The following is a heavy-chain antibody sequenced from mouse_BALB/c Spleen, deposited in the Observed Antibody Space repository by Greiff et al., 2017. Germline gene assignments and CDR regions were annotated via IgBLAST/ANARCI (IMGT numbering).Heavy chain of an antibody. CDR3: ARWSYGSSYGYFDV. CDR1: GYAFSSYW. Sequence: QVQLKESGAELVRPGSSVKISCKASGYAFSSYWMNWVKQRPGQGLEWIGQIYPGDGDTNYNGKFKGKATLTADKSSSTAYMQLSSLTSEDSAVYFCARWSYGSSYGYFDVWGAGTTVTVSS. V-gene: IGHV1-80*01. J-gene: IGHJ1*01. CDR2: IYPGDGDT. D-gene: IGHD1-1*01.